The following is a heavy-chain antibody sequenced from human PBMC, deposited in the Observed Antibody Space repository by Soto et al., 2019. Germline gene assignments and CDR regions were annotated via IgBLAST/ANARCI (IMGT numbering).Heavy chain of an antibody. CDR1: GFTFSSYA. D-gene: IGHD2-15*01. V-gene: IGHV3-30-3*01. CDR3: ARELVVAASPYYYYGMDV. CDR2: ISYDGSNK. Sequence: GGSLRLSCAASGFTFSSYAMHWVRQAPGKGLEWVAVISYDGSNKYYADSVKGRFTISRDNSKNTLYLQMNSLRAEDTAVYYCARELVVAASPYYYYGMDVWGQGTTVTVSS. J-gene: IGHJ6*02.